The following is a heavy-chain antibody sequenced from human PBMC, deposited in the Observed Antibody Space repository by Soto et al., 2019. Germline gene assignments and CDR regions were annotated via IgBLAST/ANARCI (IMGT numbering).Heavy chain of an antibody. Sequence: SVKVSCKASGFTFTSSAVQWVRQARGQRLEWIGWIVVGSGNTNYAQKFQERVTITRDMSTSTAYMELSSLRSEDTAVYYCAAGNDAAGYYYYSRMDVWAQGTTDPVSS. CDR2: IVVGSGNT. D-gene: IGHD1-1*01. CDR3: AAGNDAAGYYYYSRMDV. V-gene: IGHV1-58*01. CDR1: GFTFTSSA. J-gene: IGHJ6*02.